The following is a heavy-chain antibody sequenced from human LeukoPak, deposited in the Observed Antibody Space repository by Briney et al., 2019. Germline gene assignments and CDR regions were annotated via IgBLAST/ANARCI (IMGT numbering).Heavy chain of an antibody. J-gene: IGHJ3*02. CDR3: ARALGYYYDSSGYYPGAFDI. Sequence: SETLSLTCTVSGGSISNYYWSWIRQPPGKGLEWTGYIYYSGRTNYNPSLNSRVTISVDTSKNQFSLKLSSVTAADTAVYYCARALGYYYDSSGYYPGAFDIWGQGTMVTVTS. CDR2: IYYSGRT. CDR1: GGSISNYY. D-gene: IGHD3-22*01. V-gene: IGHV4-59*12.